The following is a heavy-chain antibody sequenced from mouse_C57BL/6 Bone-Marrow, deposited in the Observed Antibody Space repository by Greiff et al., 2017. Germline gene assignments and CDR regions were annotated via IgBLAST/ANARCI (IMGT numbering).Heavy chain of an antibody. V-gene: IGHV3-5*01. J-gene: IGHJ4*01. CDR2: IYYSGTI. Sequence: EVQLVESGPGLVKPSQTVFLTCTVTGISITTGNYRWSWIRQFPGNKLEWIGYIYYSGTITYNPSLTSRTTITRDTPKNQFFLEMNSLTAEDTATYYCAGGYDYERGLYAMDYWGQGTSVTVSS. D-gene: IGHD2-4*01. CDR3: AGGYDYERGLYAMDY. CDR1: GISITTGNYR.